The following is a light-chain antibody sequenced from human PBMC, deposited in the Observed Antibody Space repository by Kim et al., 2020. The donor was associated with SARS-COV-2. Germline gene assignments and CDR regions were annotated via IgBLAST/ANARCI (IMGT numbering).Light chain of an antibody. CDR3: HQYGSSPPYS. CDR2: GAS. V-gene: IGKV3-20*01. Sequence: SPGEGATLSCRASQSLSGNFLAWYHHKPRQTPRIIMYGASTRATGITDRFSASGSGTDFTLTISGREPEDFAVYYCHQYGSSPPYSFGQGTKLEIK. J-gene: IGKJ2*03. CDR1: QSLSGNF.